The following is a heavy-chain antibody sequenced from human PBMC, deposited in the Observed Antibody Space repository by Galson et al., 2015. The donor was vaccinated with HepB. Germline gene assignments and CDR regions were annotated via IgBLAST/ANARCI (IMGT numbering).Heavy chain of an antibody. V-gene: IGHV1-3*01. CDR3: ARSSGSYSVFDC. Sequence: SVKVSCKASGYTFTSYAMHWVRQAPGQRLEWMGRIIGGDGSTAYSQKFQGRVTITRDTSAGTAYMELSSLRSEDTAVYYCARSSGSYSVFDCWGQGTQVTVSS. D-gene: IGHD1-26*01. J-gene: IGHJ4*02. CDR1: GYTFTSYA. CDR2: IIGGDGST.